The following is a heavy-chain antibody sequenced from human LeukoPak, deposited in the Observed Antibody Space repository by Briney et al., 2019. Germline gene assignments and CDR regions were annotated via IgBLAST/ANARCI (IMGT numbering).Heavy chain of an antibody. J-gene: IGHJ4*02. CDR1: GFTFDDYG. CDR3: ARFSRNYDILTGYYNFGSPDY. D-gene: IGHD3-9*01. CDR2: INWNGGDT. Sequence: GGSLRLSCAASGFTFDDYGMTWVRQVPGKGLEGVAGINWNGGDTPYADSVKGRFTISRDNAKNSLYLQMNSVRAEDTALYYCARFSRNYDILTGYYNFGSPDYWGQGTLVTVSS. V-gene: IGHV3-20*04.